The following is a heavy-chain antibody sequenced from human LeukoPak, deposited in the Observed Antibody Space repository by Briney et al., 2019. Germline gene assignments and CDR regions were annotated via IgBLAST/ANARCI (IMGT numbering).Heavy chain of an antibody. CDR2: ISSGGSTI. D-gene: IGHD6-19*01. V-gene: IGHV3-11*01. CDR3: AKDGQVSSGWFDY. CDR1: GFTFSDYY. J-gene: IGHJ4*02. Sequence: NTGGSLRLSCAVSGFTFSDYYMSWIRQAPGKGLEWVSYISSGGSTISHADSVKGRFTISRDNSKNTLYLQMNSLRAEDTAVYYCAKDGQVSSGWFDYWGQGTLVTVSS.